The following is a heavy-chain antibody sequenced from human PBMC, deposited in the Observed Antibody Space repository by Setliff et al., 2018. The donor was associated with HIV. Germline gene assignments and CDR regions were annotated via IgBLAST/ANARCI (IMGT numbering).Heavy chain of an antibody. D-gene: IGHD3-16*01. CDR3: GKDRYDNYVWGSYHGPDF. Sequence: LSLSCAASGFTFSSYGMHWVRQAPGKGLEWVAFIRYDGSNKDYADSVKGRFTISRDNSKNTLYLQMNSLRAEDTAVYYCGKDRYDNYVWGSYHGPDFWGQGTLVTVSS. V-gene: IGHV3-30*02. CDR2: IRYDGSNK. CDR1: GFTFSSYG. J-gene: IGHJ4*02.